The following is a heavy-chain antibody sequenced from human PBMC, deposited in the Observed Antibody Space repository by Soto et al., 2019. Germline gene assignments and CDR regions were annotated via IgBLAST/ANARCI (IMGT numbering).Heavy chain of an antibody. Sequence: GVLRLSCAASGFTFSSYAMSWVRQSPGKGLEWDSAINGSGGSTYYADSVKGRFTISRDNSKNTLYLQMNSLRAEDTAVYYCAKDLYPEVVGALFDYWGQGTLVTVSS. CDR3: AKDLYPEVVGALFDY. CDR1: GFTFSSYA. J-gene: IGHJ4*02. CDR2: INGSGGST. V-gene: IGHV3-23*01. D-gene: IGHD1-26*01.